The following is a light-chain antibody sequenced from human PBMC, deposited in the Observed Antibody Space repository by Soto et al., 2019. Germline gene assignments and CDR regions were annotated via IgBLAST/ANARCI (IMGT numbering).Light chain of an antibody. Sequence: EIVLTQSPGTLSLSPGERATLSCRASQSVSSSYLAWYQQKPGQAPRLLIHGASSRATGIPDRCSGSGSGTDFTLTISRLEPEDFAVYYCQQYGSSPLFTFGPGTKVDIK. J-gene: IGKJ3*01. CDR2: GAS. V-gene: IGKV3-20*01. CDR1: QSVSSSY. CDR3: QQYGSSPLFT.